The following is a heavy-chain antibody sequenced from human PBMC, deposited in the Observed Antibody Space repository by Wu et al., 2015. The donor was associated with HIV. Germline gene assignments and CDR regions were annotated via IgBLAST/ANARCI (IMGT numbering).Heavy chain of an antibody. J-gene: IGHJ3*02. D-gene: IGHD6-13*01. CDR1: GDGFTSYA. Sequence: QVQLVQFGAEVKKPGSSVKVTCKASGDGFTSYAVSWVRQAPGQGLEWMGGINPLFGTTKHTQKFQGRVTFTTDEAKTIAYMDLRRLTSEDTAVYYCASLWSTSSWGASDAFDIWGQGTMVTVSS. CDR2: INPLFGTT. V-gene: IGHV1-69*05. CDR3: ASLWSTSSWGASDAFDI.